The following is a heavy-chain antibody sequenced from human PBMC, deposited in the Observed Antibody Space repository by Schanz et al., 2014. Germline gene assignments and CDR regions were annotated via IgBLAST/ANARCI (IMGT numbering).Heavy chain of an antibody. D-gene: IGHD5-12*01. J-gene: IGHJ3*01. CDR2: IKQDGSDK. CDR3: ARDEGRDGYNLAFDV. CDR1: GLTFSDYW. V-gene: IGHV3-7*01. Sequence: EVQLVESGGGLVQPGGSLRLSCAASGLTFSDYWMSWVRQAPGKGLEWVANIKQDGSDKNYVDSVRGRFTIARDNAKNSLYLQMNSLRAEDAAVYYCARDEGRDGYNLAFDVWGQGTLVTVSS.